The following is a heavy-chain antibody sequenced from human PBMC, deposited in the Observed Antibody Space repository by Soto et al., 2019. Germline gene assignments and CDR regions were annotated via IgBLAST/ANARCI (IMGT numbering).Heavy chain of an antibody. CDR2: INQDGSEK. CDR3: ARDLGGISGSFDY. V-gene: IGHV3-7*05. D-gene: IGHD6-6*01. CDR1: GFTFSRYW. Sequence: GGSLRLSCAASGFTFSRYWMSWVRQAPGKGLEWVANINQDGSEKYYVDSVKGRFTISRDNAKKALYLQMNSLRAEDTAMYYCARDLGGISGSFDYWGQGTVVTVS. J-gene: IGHJ4*02.